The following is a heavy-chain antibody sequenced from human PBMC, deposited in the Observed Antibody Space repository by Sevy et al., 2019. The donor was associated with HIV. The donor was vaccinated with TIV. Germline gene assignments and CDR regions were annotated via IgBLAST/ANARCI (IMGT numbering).Heavy chain of an antibody. V-gene: IGHV3-53*01. CDR2: IYSGGST. CDR1: GFTVSSNY. D-gene: IGHD3-22*01. J-gene: IGHJ4*02. CDR3: ARGVYYYDSSGYRDY. Sequence: GGSLRLSCAASGFTVSSNYMSWVRQAPGKGLEWVSVIYSGGSTYYADSVKGRFTISRDNSKNTLYLQMNSLRAEDTAVYYCARGVYYYDSSGYRDYWGQGTLVTVSS.